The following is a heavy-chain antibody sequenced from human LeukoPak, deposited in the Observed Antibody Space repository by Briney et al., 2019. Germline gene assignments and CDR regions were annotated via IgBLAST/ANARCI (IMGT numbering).Heavy chain of an antibody. D-gene: IGHD3/OR15-3a*01. CDR3: ARARGQAKIFDY. CDR1: GFTFSSFG. J-gene: IGHJ4*02. CDR2: IRYDGSNK. Sequence: PGGSLRLSCAASGFTFSSFGMHWVRQAPGKGLEWVAFIRYDGSNKYYADSVRGRFTISRDNSKNTLYLQMNSLRAEDTAVYYCARARGQAKIFDYWGQGTLVTVSS. V-gene: IGHV3-30*02.